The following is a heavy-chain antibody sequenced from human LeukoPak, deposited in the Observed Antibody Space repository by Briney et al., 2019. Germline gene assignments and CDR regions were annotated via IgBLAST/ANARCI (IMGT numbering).Heavy chain of an antibody. D-gene: IGHD6-19*01. CDR2: IKSKTDGGTT. Sequence: GGSLRLSCAASGFTFSNAWMSWVRQAPGKGLEWVGRIKSKTDGGTTDYAAPVKGRFTISRDDSKNTLYLQMNSLKTEDTAVYCCTTRQWLVEQDYWGRGTLVTVSS. J-gene: IGHJ4*02. CDR3: TTRQWLVEQDY. CDR1: GFTFSNAW. V-gene: IGHV3-15*01.